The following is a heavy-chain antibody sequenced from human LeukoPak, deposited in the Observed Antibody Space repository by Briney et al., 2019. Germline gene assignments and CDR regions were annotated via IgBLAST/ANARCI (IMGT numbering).Heavy chain of an antibody. Sequence: PSETLSLTCTVSGGSISSYYWSWIRQPAGKGLEWIGRIYTSGSTNYNPSPKSRVTISVDKSKNQFSLKLSSVTAADTAVYYCARTAAAPYFDYWGQGTLVTVSS. CDR2: IYTSGST. CDR1: GGSISSYY. V-gene: IGHV4-4*07. J-gene: IGHJ4*02. D-gene: IGHD6-13*01. CDR3: ARTAAAPYFDY.